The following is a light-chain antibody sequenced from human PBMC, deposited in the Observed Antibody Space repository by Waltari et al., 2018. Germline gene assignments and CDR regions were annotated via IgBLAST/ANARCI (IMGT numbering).Light chain of an antibody. CDR3: LQRSNWPYT. CDR2: DPS. V-gene: IGKV3-11*01. Sequence: EIVLTQSPATLSLSPGERATLSCRASQTVRSFLAWYQQKPGQAPRLLIFDPSSRAPGIPAKFRGSGSVTDFTLTVSNLEPEDFAVYYCLQRSNWPYTFGQGTRVEIK. CDR1: QTVRSF. J-gene: IGKJ2*01.